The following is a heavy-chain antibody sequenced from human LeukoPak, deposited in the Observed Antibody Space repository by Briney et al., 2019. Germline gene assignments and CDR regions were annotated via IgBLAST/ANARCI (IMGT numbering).Heavy chain of an antibody. CDR2: VRYDGDLQ. J-gene: IGHJ5*02. V-gene: IGHV3-30*02. CDR3: VKESLEGDT. D-gene: IGHD1-1*01. CDR1: GFTFTHFG. Sequence: GGSLRLSCAASGFTFTHFGMHWVRQAPGKGLDWVAFVRYDGDLQFYADSVQGRFTISRDNSKNTVDLQMNRLRIEDTAVYYCVKESLEGDTWGQGPLVTVSS.